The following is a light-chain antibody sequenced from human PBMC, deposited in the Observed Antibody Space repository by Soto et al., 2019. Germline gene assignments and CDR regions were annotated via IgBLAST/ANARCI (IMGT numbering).Light chain of an antibody. Sequence: DIQMTQSPSTLSASVGDRVTITCRASQSISSWLAWYQQKPGKAPKLLIYDVSTLDSGVPSRFSGSASGTEFTLTISSLESDDFATYYCQQYHRYSTFGQGTKVDI. CDR3: QQYHRYST. CDR2: DVS. V-gene: IGKV1-5*01. J-gene: IGKJ1*01. CDR1: QSISSW.